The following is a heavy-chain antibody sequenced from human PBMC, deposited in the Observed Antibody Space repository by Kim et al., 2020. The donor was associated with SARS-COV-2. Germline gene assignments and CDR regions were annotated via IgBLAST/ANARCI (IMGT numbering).Heavy chain of an antibody. Sequence: SETLSLTCSVSGGSISAYYWSWIRQPPGKGLEWVGYIHPSGITNYNPSLRSRVTISLDTSKNQFSLNLNSVTAADTAVYYCARTMNPHYYYYGLDVWGQGTTLTVSS. J-gene: IGHJ6*02. CDR3: ARTMNPHYYYYGLDV. CDR1: GGSISAYY. V-gene: IGHV4-59*01. CDR2: IHPSGIT.